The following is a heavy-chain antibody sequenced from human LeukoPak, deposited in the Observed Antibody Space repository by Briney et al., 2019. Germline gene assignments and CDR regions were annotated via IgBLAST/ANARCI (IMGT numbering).Heavy chain of an antibody. CDR1: GGSISSSGYY. J-gene: IGHJ5*02. V-gene: IGHV4-39*01. CDR2: IYYSGNT. D-gene: IGHD3-3*02. CDR3: ANLAGSSYGP. Sequence: PSETLSLTCTVSGGSISSSGYYWGWIRQPLGKGLEWIGSIYYSGNTYYNPSLKSRVTISVDTSKNQFSLRLSSVTAADTAVYYCANLAGSSYGPWGQGTLVTVSS.